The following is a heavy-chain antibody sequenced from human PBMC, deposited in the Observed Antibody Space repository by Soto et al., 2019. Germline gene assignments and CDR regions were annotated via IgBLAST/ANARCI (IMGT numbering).Heavy chain of an antibody. J-gene: IGHJ3*02. D-gene: IGHD3-10*01. CDR2: ISGSGGST. Sequence: EVQLLESGGGLVQPGGSLRLSCVASGFTFSSYAMTWVRQAPGRGLEWVSGISGSGGSTYYADSVKGRFTISRDTSKNTLLLQMNSMRAEDTAVYFCAKFLPYGSGTYYNGAFDIWGQGRMVTVSS. CDR3: AKFLPYGSGTYYNGAFDI. V-gene: IGHV3-23*01. CDR1: GFTFSSYA.